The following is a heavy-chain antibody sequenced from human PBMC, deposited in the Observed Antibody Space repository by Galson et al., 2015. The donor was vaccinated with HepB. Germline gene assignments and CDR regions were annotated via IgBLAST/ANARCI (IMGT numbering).Heavy chain of an antibody. V-gene: IGHV3-30*18. CDR3: AKIEASFPDIVVVPAARGKPYHSPPQNPFDI. CDR1: GFTFSSYG. CDR2: ISYDGSNK. J-gene: IGHJ3*02. D-gene: IGHD2-2*01. Sequence: SLRLSCAASGFTFSSYGMHWVRQAPGKGLEWVAVISYDGSNKYYADSVKGRFTISRDNSKNTLYLQMNSLRAEDTAVYYCAKIEASFPDIVVVPAARGKPYHSPPQNPFDIWGQGTMVTVSS.